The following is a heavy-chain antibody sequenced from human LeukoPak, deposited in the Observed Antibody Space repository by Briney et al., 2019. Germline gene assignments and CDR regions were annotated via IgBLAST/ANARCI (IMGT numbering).Heavy chain of an antibody. CDR3: ARGPITMVRGVSYYYGMDV. Sequence: GASVKVSCKASGGTFSSYAISWVRQAPGQGLEWMGRIIPIFGTANYAQKFQGRVTITADESTSTAYMELSSLRSEDTAVYYCARGPITMVRGVSYYYGMDVWGQGTTVTVSS. J-gene: IGHJ6*02. D-gene: IGHD3-10*01. CDR1: GGTFSSYA. V-gene: IGHV1-69*13. CDR2: IIPIFGTA.